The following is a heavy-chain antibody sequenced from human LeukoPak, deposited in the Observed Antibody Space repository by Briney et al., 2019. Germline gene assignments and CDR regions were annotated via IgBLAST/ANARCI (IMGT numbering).Heavy chain of an antibody. V-gene: IGHV3-23*01. CDR3: AKGEDGFEYYYYMDG. CDR2: IIPSGGRT. CDR1: GFTFNNYV. J-gene: IGHJ6*03. D-gene: IGHD2/OR15-2a*01. Sequence: GGSLRLSCEASGFTFNNYVMSWVRQAPGKGLEWVSSIIPSGGRTNYAESVKGRFTISRDNSKNTVDLQMNTLRAEDTAVYYCAKGEDGFEYYYYMDGWGKGTTVTVSS.